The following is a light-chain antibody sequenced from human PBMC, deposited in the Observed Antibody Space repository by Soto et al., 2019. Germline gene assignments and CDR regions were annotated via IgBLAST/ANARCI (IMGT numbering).Light chain of an antibody. V-gene: IGKV3-15*01. CDR3: QQYNNWPLLT. J-gene: IGKJ4*01. CDR1: QSVRTN. CDR2: AAS. Sequence: EVVVTQSPATLSVSLGGRATLSCRASQSVRTNLAWYQQKPGQAPRLLIYAASTRAIGVPARFSGSGSGTEFTLTITSLQSEDFAVYYCQQYNNWPLLTFGGGTKLEVK.